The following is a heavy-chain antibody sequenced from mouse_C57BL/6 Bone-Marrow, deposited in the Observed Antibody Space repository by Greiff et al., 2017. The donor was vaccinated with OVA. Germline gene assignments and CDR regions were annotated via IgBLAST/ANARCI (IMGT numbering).Heavy chain of an antibody. J-gene: IGHJ2*01. Sequence: VQLQQSGAELARPGASVKLSCKASGYTFTSYGISWVKQRTGQGLEWIGEIYPRSGNTYYNEKFKGKATLTADKSSSTAYMELRSLTSEDSGVYFCSRLAVNTVDYWGQGTTLTVSS. D-gene: IGHD1-1*01. CDR3: SRLAVNTVDY. V-gene: IGHV1-81*01. CDR2: IYPRSGNT. CDR1: GYTFTSYG.